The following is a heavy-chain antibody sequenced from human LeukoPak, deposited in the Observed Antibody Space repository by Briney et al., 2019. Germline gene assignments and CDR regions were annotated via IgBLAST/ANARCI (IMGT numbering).Heavy chain of an antibody. CDR3: ARATGYCSGGSCSWGWFDP. CDR2: INHSGST. D-gene: IGHD2-15*01. J-gene: IGHJ5*02. V-gene: IGHV4-34*01. CDR1: GGSFSGYY. Sequence: SETLSLTCAVYGGSFSGYYWSWIRQPPGKGLEWIGEINHSGSTNYNPSLKSRVTISVDTSKNQFSLKLSSVTAADTAVYYCARATGYCSGGSCSWGWFDPWGQGTLVTVSS.